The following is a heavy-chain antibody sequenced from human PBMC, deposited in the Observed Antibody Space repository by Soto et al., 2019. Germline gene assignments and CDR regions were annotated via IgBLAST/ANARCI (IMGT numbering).Heavy chain of an antibody. CDR3: AKTVTFFDDYHNTGFSSEDY. D-gene: IGHD3-22*01. V-gene: IGHV3-30*18. J-gene: IGHJ4*01. CDR2: ISYDGRNK. Sequence: GGSLRLSCEVSGVTFNDFGFHWVRQTPGKGLEWVSSISYDGRNKNYADSVKGRFTISRDNTKKTLYLQMNGLRAADTAVYYCAKTVTFFDDYHNTGFSSEDYWGQGTLVTVSS. CDR1: GVTFNDFG.